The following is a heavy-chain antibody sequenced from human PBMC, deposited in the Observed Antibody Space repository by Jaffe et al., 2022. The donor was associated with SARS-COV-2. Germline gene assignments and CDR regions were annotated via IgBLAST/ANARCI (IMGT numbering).Heavy chain of an antibody. CDR3: ARDGEQWLGSLDAFDI. Sequence: EVQLVESGGGLVQPGGSLRLSCAASGFTVSSNYMSWVRQAPGKGLEWVSVIYSGGSTYYADSVKGRFTISRDNSKNTLYLQMNSLRAEDTAVYYCARDGEQWLGSLDAFDIWGQGTMVTVSS. CDR2: IYSGGST. V-gene: IGHV3-66*02. CDR1: GFTVSSNY. D-gene: IGHD6-19*01. J-gene: IGHJ3*02.